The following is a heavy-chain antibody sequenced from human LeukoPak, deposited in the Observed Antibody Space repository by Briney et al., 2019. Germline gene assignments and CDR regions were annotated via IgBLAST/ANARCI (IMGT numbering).Heavy chain of an antibody. CDR3: AKDLATPSGGTFDY. J-gene: IGHJ4*02. D-gene: IGHD5-12*01. CDR2: ISGSGGST. Sequence: SLXLSCAASGFTFSSYAMSWVRQAPGKGLEWVSSISGSGGSTYYADSVKGRFTISRDNSKNTLYLQMNSLRAEDTAVYYCAKDLATPSGGTFDYWGQGTLVTVSS. CDR1: GFTFSSYA. V-gene: IGHV3-23*01.